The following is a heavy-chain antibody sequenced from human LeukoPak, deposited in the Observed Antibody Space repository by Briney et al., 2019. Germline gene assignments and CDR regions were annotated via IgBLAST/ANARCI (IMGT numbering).Heavy chain of an antibody. V-gene: IGHV3-30*03. J-gene: IGHJ4*02. CDR2: ISFDGTNK. CDR1: GFTFSHYA. Sequence: GRSLRLSCAASGFTFSHYAMHWVRQAPGKGLEWVAVISFDGTNKFYADSVKGRFTISRDNSKNALYLQMNSLRAEDTAVYYCAREVKAVPGDESFDYWGQGTLVTVSS. CDR3: AREVKAVPGDESFDY. D-gene: IGHD6-19*01.